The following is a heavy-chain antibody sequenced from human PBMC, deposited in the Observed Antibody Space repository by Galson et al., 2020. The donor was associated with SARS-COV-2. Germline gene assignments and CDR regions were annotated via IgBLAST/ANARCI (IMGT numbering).Heavy chain of an antibody. D-gene: IGHD3-16*02. V-gene: IGHV4-34*01. CDR2: INHSGST. CDR3: ARGSHYVWGSYRRYYFDY. J-gene: IGHJ4*02. CDR1: GGSFSGYY. Sequence: SETLSLTCAVYGGSFSGYYWSWIRQPPGKGLEWIGEINHSGSTNYNPSLKSRVTISVDTSKNQFSLKLSSVTAADTAVYYCARGSHYVWGSYRRYYFDYWGQGTLVTVSS.